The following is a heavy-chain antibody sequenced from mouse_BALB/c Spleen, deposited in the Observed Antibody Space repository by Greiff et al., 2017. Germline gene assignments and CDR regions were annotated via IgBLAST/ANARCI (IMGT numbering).Heavy chain of an antibody. CDR2: INPYNDGT. Sequence: EVQVVESGPELVKPGASVKMSCKASGYTFTSYVMHWVKQKPGQGLEWIGYINPYNDGTKYNEKFKGKATLTSDKSSSTAYMELSSLTSEDSAVYYCARRSYDGYFDYWGQGTTLTVSS. CDR3: ARRSYDGYFDY. D-gene: IGHD2-3*01. V-gene: IGHV1-14*01. CDR1: GYTFTSYV. J-gene: IGHJ2*01.